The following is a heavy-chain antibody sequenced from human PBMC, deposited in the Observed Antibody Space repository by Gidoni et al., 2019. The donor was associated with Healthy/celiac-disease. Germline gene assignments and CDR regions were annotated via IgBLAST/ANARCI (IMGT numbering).Heavy chain of an antibody. J-gene: IGHJ6*02. D-gene: IGHD3-10*01. CDR2: IYTSGST. Sequence: QVQLQESGPGLVKPSETLSLTFTVSGGSISSYYWSWIRQPAGKGLEWIGRIYTSGSTNYNPSLKSRVTMSVDTAKNQFSLKLSSVTAADTAVYYCARDGGEGRFYYYGMDVWGQGTTVTVSS. CDR1: GGSISSYY. CDR3: ARDGGEGRFYYYGMDV. V-gene: IGHV4-4*07.